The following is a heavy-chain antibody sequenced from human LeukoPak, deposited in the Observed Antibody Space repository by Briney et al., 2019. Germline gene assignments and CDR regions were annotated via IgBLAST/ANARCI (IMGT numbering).Heavy chain of an antibody. CDR3: ARFIASPGPDAFDI. D-gene: IGHD6-13*01. Sequence: GGSLRLSCAASGFNSGNYWMSWVRQAPGQRLGWLANIKQDGIETYYLDSVRGRFTISRDSARNSVYLQMNSLRADETAVYFCARFIASPGPDAFDIWGQGTLVTVSS. CDR1: GFNSGNYW. CDR2: IKQDGIET. V-gene: IGHV3-7*01. J-gene: IGHJ3*02.